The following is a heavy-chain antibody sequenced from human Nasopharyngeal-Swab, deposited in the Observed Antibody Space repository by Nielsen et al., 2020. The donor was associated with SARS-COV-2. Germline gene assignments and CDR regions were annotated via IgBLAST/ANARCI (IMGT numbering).Heavy chain of an antibody. V-gene: IGHV3-11*01. Sequence: LTCAASGFTFSDYYMTWIRQPPGKGLEWVSYISHHERNVYYTDSVKGRFSISRDNAKDSVFLEMTSLRPEDTAVYFCARGMDSSAYPDYWGQGTLVAVSS. J-gene: IGHJ4*02. CDR2: ISHHERNV. CDR1: GFTFSDYY. CDR3: ARGMDSSAYPDY. D-gene: IGHD3-22*01.